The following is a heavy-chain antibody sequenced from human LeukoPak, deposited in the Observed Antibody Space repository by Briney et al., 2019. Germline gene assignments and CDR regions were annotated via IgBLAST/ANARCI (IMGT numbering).Heavy chain of an antibody. CDR2: IIPIFGTA. CDR3: ARGSAIWGSYFGY. V-gene: IGHV1-69*05. J-gene: IGHJ4*02. Sequence: SVKVSCKASGGTFSSYAISWVRQAPGQGLEWMGRIIPIFGTANYAQKFQGRVTITTDESTSTAYMELSSLRSEDTAVYYCARGSAIWGSYFGYWGQGTLVTVSS. D-gene: IGHD3-16*01. CDR1: GGTFSSYA.